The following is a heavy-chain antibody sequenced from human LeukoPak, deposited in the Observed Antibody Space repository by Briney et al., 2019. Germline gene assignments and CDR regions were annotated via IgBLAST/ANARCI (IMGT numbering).Heavy chain of an antibody. D-gene: IGHD3-9*01. CDR3: ARNPSYDILTGYSDYYGMDV. J-gene: IGHJ6*02. CDR1: GGSINSYY. CDR2: IYYIGST. Sequence: SETLSLTCTVSGGSINSYYWSWVRQPPGKGLEWIGYIYYIGSTNYNPSLKSRVTISVDTSKNQFSLKLSSVTAADTAVYYCARNPSYDILTGYSDYYGMDVWGQGTTVTVSS. V-gene: IGHV4-59*01.